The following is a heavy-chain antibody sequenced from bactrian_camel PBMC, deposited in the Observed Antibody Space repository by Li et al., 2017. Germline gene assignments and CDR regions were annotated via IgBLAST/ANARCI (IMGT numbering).Heavy chain of an antibody. CDR3: TARYESGLGACSGVGGLGF. J-gene: IGHJ6*01. D-gene: IGHD1*01. CDR2: IATGSGNA. V-gene: IGHV3S1*01. CDR1: GYTYNRNC. Sequence: HVQLVESGGGSVQAGGSLTLSCTASGYTYNRNCMAWFRQAPGKEREGVARIATGSGNAYYADSVKGRFTISKDNRKNILYLQMNSLTPGDTAMYYCTARYESGLGACSGVGGLGFWGQGTQVTVSS.